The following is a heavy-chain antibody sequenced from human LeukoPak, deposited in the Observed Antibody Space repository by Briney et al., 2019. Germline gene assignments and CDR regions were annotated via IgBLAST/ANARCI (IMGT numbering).Heavy chain of an antibody. D-gene: IGHD2-2*02. Sequence: PSETLSLTCAVYGGSFSGYYWSWIRQPPGKGLEWIGEINHSGSTNYNPSLKSRVTISVDTSKNQFSLKLSSVTAADTAVYYCARIPPVKPYYYYYMDVWGKGTTVTISS. J-gene: IGHJ6*03. V-gene: IGHV4-34*01. CDR3: ARIPPVKPYYYYYMDV. CDR1: GGSFSGYY. CDR2: INHSGST.